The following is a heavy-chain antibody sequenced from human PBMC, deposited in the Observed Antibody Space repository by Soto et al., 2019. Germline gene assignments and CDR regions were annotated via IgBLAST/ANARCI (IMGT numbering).Heavy chain of an antibody. V-gene: IGHV4-39*01. CDR1: GGSISSSSYY. J-gene: IGHJ3*02. CDR2: IYYSGST. Sequence: QLQLQESGPGLVKPSETLSLTCTVSGGSISSSSYYWGWIRQPPGKGLEWIGSIYYSGSTYYNPSLKSRVTISVDSCKNQFSLKLRSVIAADTAVYYCSSRFPDAFDIWGQGTMVTVSS. CDR3: SSRFPDAFDI.